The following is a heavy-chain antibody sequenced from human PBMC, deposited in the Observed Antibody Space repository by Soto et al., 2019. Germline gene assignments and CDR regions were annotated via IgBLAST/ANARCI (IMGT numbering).Heavy chain of an antibody. CDR2: VKAKVDGGAA. D-gene: IGHD6-13*01. J-gene: IGHJ4*02. V-gene: IGHV3-15*07. CDR1: GFTFSDVW. CDR3: SPDEAYSRSWPPVFEF. Sequence: EVQLVESGGGLVKPGGSLRLSCEGSGFTFSDVWMNWVRQTPGRGLEWVGRVKAKVDGGAAEYAEPVKGRFTISRDDSKNTLFLDMNSLKAEDTGVYYCSPDEAYSRSWPPVFEFWGQGSRVTVSS.